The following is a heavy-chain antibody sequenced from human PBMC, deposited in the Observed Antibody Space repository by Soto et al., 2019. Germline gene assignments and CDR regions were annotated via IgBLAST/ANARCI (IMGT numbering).Heavy chain of an antibody. D-gene: IGHD6-6*01. CDR2: MYYGGST. CDR1: GGSISSSRYY. J-gene: IGHJ5*02. CDR3: ARHNGIAVRPPVWFDP. Sequence: SETLSLTCSVSGGSISSSRYYWGWIRQPPGKGLEWIGSMYYGGSTYYHPSLKSRGNISVDTSKNQFSLQLSSVTAADTAVYYCARHNGIAVRPPVWFDPWGQGTLVTVSS. V-gene: IGHV4-39*01.